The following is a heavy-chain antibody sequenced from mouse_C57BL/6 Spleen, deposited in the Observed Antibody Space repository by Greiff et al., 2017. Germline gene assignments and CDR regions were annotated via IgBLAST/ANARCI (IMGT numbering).Heavy chain of an antibody. CDR3: AGDNGLPFAY. CDR2: ITHSGET. D-gene: IGHD2-4*01. J-gene: IGHJ3*01. V-gene: IGHV12-3*01. Sequence: LQESGPGLVKPSQSLFLTCSITGFPITSGYYWIWIRQSPGKPLEWMGYITHSGETFYNPSLQSPISITRETSKNQFFLQLNSVTTEDTAMYYCAGDNGLPFAYWGQGTLVTVSA. CDR1: GFPITSGYY.